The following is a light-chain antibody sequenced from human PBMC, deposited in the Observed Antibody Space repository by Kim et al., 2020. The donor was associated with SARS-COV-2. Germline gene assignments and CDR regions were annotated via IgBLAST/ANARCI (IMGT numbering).Light chain of an antibody. Sequence: DIQMTQSPSSLSASVGDRVTITCRASQTISTYVNWYQQKPGKAPKLLIYGAFTLQSGVPSRFSGSGSGTDFTLTINSLQPEDFATYYCQQTYTTPWTFGQGTKVDIK. CDR3: QQTYTTPWT. CDR1: QTISTY. V-gene: IGKV1-39*01. CDR2: GAF. J-gene: IGKJ1*01.